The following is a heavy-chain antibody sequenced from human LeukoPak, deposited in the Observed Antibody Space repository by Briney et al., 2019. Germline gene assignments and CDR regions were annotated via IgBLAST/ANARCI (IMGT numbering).Heavy chain of an antibody. V-gene: IGHV4-59*02. Sequence: PSDTLSLTCSVSDGPVSRYYSSWIGQPPGKGLEWIGYIYYSGSTNHDPSLTSRVTLSVDTAKNQFSLRLTSVTAAATALFYFASAIVGRCTSRACNHYFDSWGQGTLVSVSS. CDR3: ASAIVGRCTSRACNHYFDS. D-gene: IGHD2-2*01. CDR2: IYYSGST. J-gene: IGHJ4*02. CDR1: DGPVSRYY.